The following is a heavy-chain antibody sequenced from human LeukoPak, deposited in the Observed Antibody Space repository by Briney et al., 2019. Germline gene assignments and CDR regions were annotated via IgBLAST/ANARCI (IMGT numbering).Heavy chain of an antibody. CDR3: TRAYDSSGYYDYYYGMDV. D-gene: IGHD3-22*01. V-gene: IGHV3-30-3*01. Sequence: GGSLRLSRAASGFTFSRYSIHWVRQAPGKGLEWVAVISYDGSSEYYADSVKGRFTISRDNSRNTLHLQMNSLRAEDTAVYYCTRAYDSSGYYDYYYGMDVWGQGTTVTVSS. J-gene: IGHJ6*02. CDR1: GFTFSRYS. CDR2: ISYDGSSE.